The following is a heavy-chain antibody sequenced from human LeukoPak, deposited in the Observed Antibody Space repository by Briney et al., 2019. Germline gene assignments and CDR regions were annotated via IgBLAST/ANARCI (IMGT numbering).Heavy chain of an antibody. V-gene: IGHV3-33*01. CDR2: IWFDGSRK. CDR1: GXTFSSNG. Sequence: PGKSLTLSCAASGXTFSSNGLHWVRQAPGKGLEWVAVIWFDGSRKYYADSVKGRFTISRDNSKNTLYMQMNSLRAEDTAVYYCARDFAYYLDSWGQGTLVTVPS. D-gene: IGHD2-21*01. CDR3: ARDFAYYLDS. J-gene: IGHJ4*02.